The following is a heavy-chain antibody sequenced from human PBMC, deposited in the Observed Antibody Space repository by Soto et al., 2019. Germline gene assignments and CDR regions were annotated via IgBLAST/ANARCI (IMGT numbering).Heavy chain of an antibody. Sequence: QVQLVESGGGVVQPGRSLRLSCAASGFTFSSYAMHWVRQAPGKGLEWVTVISYDGSNKYYADSVKGRFTISRDNSKKTLYLQMNSLRAEDTTVYYCARGDSGWYSSYFDYWGQGTLVTVSS. D-gene: IGHD6-19*01. V-gene: IGHV3-30-3*01. CDR2: ISYDGSNK. CDR3: ARGDSGWYSSYFDY. J-gene: IGHJ4*02. CDR1: GFTFSSYA.